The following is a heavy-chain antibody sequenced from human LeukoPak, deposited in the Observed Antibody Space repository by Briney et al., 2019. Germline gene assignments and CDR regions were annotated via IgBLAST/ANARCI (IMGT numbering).Heavy chain of an antibody. J-gene: IGHJ4*02. CDR1: GYTLTDYY. V-gene: IGHV1-2*02. Sequence: ASVKVCCKASGYTLTDYYMHWVRQAPGQGLEWMGWINPKSGGTNYEQKFQGRVTMTRDTSISTAYMELNRLRSDDTAVYYCARDRETGSYYGIDYWGQGTLVTVSS. CDR2: INPKSGGT. D-gene: IGHD1-26*01. CDR3: ARDRETGSYYGIDY.